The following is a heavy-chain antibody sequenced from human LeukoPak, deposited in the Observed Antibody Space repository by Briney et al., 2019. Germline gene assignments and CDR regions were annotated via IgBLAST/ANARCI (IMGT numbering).Heavy chain of an antibody. V-gene: IGHV4-4*07. Sequence: SETLSLTCTVSGGSISSYYWSWIRQPAGKGLEWIGRIYTSGSTNYNPSLKSRVTMSVDTSKNQFSLKLSSVTAADTAVYYCARDGEYDFWGSPHSGWFEPWAQGPLVPVSS. D-gene: IGHD3-3*01. J-gene: IGHJ5*02. CDR3: ARDGEYDFWGSPHSGWFEP. CDR2: IYTSGST. CDR1: GGSISSYY.